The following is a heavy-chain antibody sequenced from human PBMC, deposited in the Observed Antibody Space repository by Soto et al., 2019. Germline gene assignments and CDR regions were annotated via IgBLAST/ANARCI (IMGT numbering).Heavy chain of an antibody. J-gene: IGHJ1*01. CDR2: ISSSSSI. Sequence: EVQLVESGGGLVQPGGSLRLSCAASGFTFSSYSMNWVRQAPGKGLEWVSYISSSSSINYADSVKGRFTISRDNAKNSLYLQMNSLRAEDTAVYYCARVGLALTFQHWGQGTLVTVSS. V-gene: IGHV3-48*01. CDR1: GFTFSSYS. CDR3: ARVGLALTFQH. D-gene: IGHD3-9*01.